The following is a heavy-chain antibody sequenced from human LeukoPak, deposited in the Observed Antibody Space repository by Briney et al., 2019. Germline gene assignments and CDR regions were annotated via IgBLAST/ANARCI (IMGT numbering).Heavy chain of an antibody. V-gene: IGHV1-46*01. CDR2: INPSGGST. CDR1: GYTFTSYY. Sequence: ASVKVSCKASGYTFTSYYMHWVRQAPGQGLEWMGIINPSGGSTSYAQKFQGRVTMTRDTSTSTVYMELSSLRSEDTAVYYCARGFFYCSGGSCPYYYDSSGYYDYWGQGTLVTVSS. CDR3: ARGFFYCSGGSCPYYYDSSGYYDY. D-gene: IGHD3-22*01. J-gene: IGHJ4*02.